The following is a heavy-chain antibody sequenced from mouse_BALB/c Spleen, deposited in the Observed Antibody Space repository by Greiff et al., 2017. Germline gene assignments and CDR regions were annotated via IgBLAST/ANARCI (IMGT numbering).Heavy chain of an antibody. CDR2: ISYSGST. CDR1: CYSITSDYA. Sequence: EVKLMESGPGLVKPSQSLSLTCTVTCYSITSDYAWNWIRQFPGNKLEWMGYISYSGSTSYNPSLKSRISITRDTSKNQFFLQLNSVTTEDTATYYCARSPGPLDYWGQGTTLTVSS. J-gene: IGHJ2*01. CDR3: ARSPGPLDY. V-gene: IGHV3-2*02.